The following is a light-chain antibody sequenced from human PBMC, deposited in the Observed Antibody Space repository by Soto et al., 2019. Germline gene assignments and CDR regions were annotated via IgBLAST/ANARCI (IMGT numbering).Light chain of an antibody. CDR2: DAS. J-gene: IGKJ5*01. Sequence: DIHMTQSPSSLSASLGYRVTITCQASQNINNYLNWYQQKPGRAPKLLIYDASNLEAGVPSRFRGSGSGTDFTFTISRLQPEDIATYYCQQYENLPTFGQGTRLEIK. CDR3: QQYENLPT. V-gene: IGKV1-33*01. CDR1: QNINNY.